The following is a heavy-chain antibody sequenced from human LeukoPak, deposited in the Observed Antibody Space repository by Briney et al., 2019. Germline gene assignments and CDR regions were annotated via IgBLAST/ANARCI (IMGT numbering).Heavy chain of an antibody. CDR1: GGSISSGSYY. CDR2: IYTSGST. J-gene: IGHJ4*02. V-gene: IGHV4-61*02. D-gene: IGHD3-9*01. Sequence: KPSETLSLTCTVSGGSISSGSYYWSWIRQPAGKGLKWIGRIYTSGSTNYNPSLKSRVTISVDTSKNQFSLKLSSVTAADTAVYYCASQRITIFSDYWGQGTLVTVSS. CDR3: ASQRITIFSDY.